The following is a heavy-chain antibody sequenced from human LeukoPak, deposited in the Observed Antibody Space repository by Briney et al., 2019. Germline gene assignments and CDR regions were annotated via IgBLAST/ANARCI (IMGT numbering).Heavy chain of an antibody. J-gene: IGHJ4*02. Sequence: ASVKVSCKASGYTFTNYAFSWVRQAPGQGLEWMGWINTNNGNTNYVKRLQGRVTMSTDTSTTTAYMELRSLISDGTAVYYCAREREETYGSGSYTFDHWGQGTLVTVSS. V-gene: IGHV1-18*01. D-gene: IGHD3-10*01. CDR1: GYTFTNYA. CDR3: AREREETYGSGSYTFDH. CDR2: INTNNGNT.